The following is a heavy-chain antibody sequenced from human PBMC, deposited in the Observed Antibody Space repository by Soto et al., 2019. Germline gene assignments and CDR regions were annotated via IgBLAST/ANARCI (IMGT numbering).Heavy chain of an antibody. CDR3: ARESYSGSYRY. CDR1: GVSISSNKS. D-gene: IGHD1-26*01. CDR2: IYHRGST. J-gene: IGHJ4*02. Sequence: HVQLQESGPGLVKPSRTLSLTCAVSGVSISSNKSWSWVRQPPGKGLEWIGEIYHRGSTNYNPSLKRPVILSVDKSKSHFSLKLSSVTAADTAVYYCARESYSGSYRYWGQGTLVTVS. V-gene: IGHV4-4*02.